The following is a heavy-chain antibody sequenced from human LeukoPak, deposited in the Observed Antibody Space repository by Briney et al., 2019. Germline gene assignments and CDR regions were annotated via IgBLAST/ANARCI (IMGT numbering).Heavy chain of an antibody. Sequence: GGSLRLSCAASGFTFSSYWMSWVRQAPGKGLEWVANIKQDGSEKYYVDSVKGRFTISRDNAKNSLYLQMNSLRDEDTAVYYCARDFSNGGDFWSGQYYYYYYGMDVWGQGTTVTVSS. V-gene: IGHV3-7*01. CDR2: IKQDGSEK. J-gene: IGHJ6*02. CDR3: ARDFSNGGDFWSGQYYYYYYGMDV. CDR1: GFTFSSYW. D-gene: IGHD3-3*01.